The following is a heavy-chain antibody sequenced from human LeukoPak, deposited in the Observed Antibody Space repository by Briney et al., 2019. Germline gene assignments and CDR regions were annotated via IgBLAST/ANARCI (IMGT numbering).Heavy chain of an antibody. Sequence: GESLQISCKGSGYSFTSYWIGWVRQLPGKGLEWMGIIYPGDSDTRYSPSFQGQVTISADKSISTAYLQWSSLKASDTAMYYCAKYYYGSGSYYRPPYYFDYWGQGTLVTVSS. CDR1: GYSFTSYW. V-gene: IGHV5-51*01. CDR3: AKYYYGSGSYYRPPYYFDY. CDR2: IYPGDSDT. D-gene: IGHD3-10*01. J-gene: IGHJ4*02.